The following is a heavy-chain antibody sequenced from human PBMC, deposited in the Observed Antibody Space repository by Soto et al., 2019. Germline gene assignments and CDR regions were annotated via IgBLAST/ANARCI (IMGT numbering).Heavy chain of an antibody. CDR2: IIPIFGTA. J-gene: IGHJ5*02. Sequence: ASVKVSCKAPGGTFSSYAISWVRQAPGQGLEWMGGIIPIFGTANYAQKFQGRVTITADESTSTAYMELSSLRSEDTAVYYCARRNDIVLMVYAPSGWLDPWGQGTLVTV. CDR1: GGTFSSYA. D-gene: IGHD2-8*01. V-gene: IGHV1-69*13. CDR3: ARRNDIVLMVYAPSGWLDP.